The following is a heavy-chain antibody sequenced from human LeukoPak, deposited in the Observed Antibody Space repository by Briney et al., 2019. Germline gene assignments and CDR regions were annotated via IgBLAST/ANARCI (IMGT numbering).Heavy chain of an antibody. J-gene: IGHJ4*02. D-gene: IGHD2-2*02. CDR2: FDPEDGET. V-gene: IGHV1-24*01. CDR1: GYTLTELS. Sequence: APVKVSCKVSGYTLTELSMHWVRQAPGKGLEWMGGFDPEDGETIYAQKFQGRVTMTEDTSTDTAYMDLSSLRSEDTAVYYCATDLPHCSSTSCYKGRRFFDYWGQGTLVTVSS. CDR3: ATDLPHCSSTSCYKGRRFFDY.